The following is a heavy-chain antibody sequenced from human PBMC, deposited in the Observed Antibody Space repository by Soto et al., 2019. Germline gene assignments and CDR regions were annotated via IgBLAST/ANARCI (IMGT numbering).Heavy chain of an antibody. J-gene: IGHJ4*02. CDR1: GGSFSSYA. CDR2: ITPLLGIS. CDR3: ERDLCPGNPYFDS. D-gene: IGHD3-10*02. V-gene: IGHV1-69*04. Sequence: QVQLVQSGAEVKEPGSSMKVSCQASGGSFSSYAIGWVRQAPGQALEWIGRITPLLGISNYAQSFQGRVTTNTDESTATAYLEGGGLRPEDTAFYYGERDLCPGNPYFDSWGQGPLVAVAS.